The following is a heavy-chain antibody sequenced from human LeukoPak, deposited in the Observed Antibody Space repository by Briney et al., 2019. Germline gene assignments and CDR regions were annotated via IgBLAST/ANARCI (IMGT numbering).Heavy chain of an antibody. CDR1: GYTFTGYY. CDR2: INPNSGGT. Sequence: ASVKVSCKASGYTFTGYYMHWVRQAPGQGLEWMGWINPNSGGTNYAQKFQGRVTMTRDTSISTAYMELSRLRSDDTAVYYCAVDEWFGELPPYWFDPWGQGTLVTVSS. J-gene: IGHJ5*02. V-gene: IGHV1-2*02. D-gene: IGHD3-10*01. CDR3: AVDEWFGELPPYWFDP.